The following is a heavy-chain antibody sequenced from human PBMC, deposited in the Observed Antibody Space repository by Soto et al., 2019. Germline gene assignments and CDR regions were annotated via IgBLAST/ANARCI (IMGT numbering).Heavy chain of an antibody. V-gene: IGHV5-51*01. CDR2: IYPGDSDT. D-gene: IGHD1-26*01. CDR1: GYNFTRFW. CDR3: ARCWGNVATTCNWSDP. J-gene: IGHJ5*02. Sequence: GESLKISCKGSGYNFTRFWIGWVRQMPGKGLEWMGIIYPGDSDTRYSPSFRGQVIISVDKSFNTTYLQWPSLKTSDTAIYYCARCWGNVATTCNWSDPWGQGTLVTVSS.